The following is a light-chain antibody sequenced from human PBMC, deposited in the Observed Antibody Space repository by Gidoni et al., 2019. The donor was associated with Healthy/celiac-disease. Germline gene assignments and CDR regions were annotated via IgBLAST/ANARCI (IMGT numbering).Light chain of an antibody. Sequence: DIVLTPSPDSLAVSLRERATIHCTSSQSVLSSSNNKNYLAWYQQKPGQPPRLLIYWASTRETGVPDRFSGSGSGTDFTLTISSLQAEDVAVYYCQQYYSTPRTFGQGTKVEIK. CDR3: QQYYSTPRT. V-gene: IGKV4-1*01. CDR1: QSVLSSSNNKNY. J-gene: IGKJ1*01. CDR2: WAS.